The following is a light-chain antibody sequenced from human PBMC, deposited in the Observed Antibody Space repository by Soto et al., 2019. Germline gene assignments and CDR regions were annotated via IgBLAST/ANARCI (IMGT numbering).Light chain of an antibody. J-gene: IGKJ1*01. CDR1: QSHSRTD. CDR3: EKHGRSPRT. CDR2: GAS. Sequence: EIVLTQSPGTLSLSPGERATLSCRASQSHSRTDLASYQQNPGQAPSLLIYGASSTSTAIPDRFSGSGSGTGSTLTISRLEAEDLPMDVCEKHGRSPRTVGQENKVKIE. V-gene: IGKV3-20*01.